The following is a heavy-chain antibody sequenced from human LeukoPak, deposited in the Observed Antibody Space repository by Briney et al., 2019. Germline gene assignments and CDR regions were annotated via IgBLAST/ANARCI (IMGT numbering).Heavy chain of an antibody. CDR1: GFTFSNAW. CDR2: IKSKTDGGTT. J-gene: IGHJ4*02. CDR3: TTGRASGSYSWYDATYFNY. D-gene: IGHD1-26*01. V-gene: IGHV3-15*01. Sequence: PGGSLRLSCAASGFTFSNAWMSWVRQAPGKGLEWVGRIKSKTDGGTTDYAAPVKGRFTISRDDSKNTLYLQMNSLKTEDTAVYYCTTGRASGSYSWYDATYFNYWGQGTLVTVSS.